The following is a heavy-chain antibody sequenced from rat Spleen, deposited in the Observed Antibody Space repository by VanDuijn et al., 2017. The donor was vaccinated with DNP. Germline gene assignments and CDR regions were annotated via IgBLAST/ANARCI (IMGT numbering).Heavy chain of an antibody. V-gene: IGHV5-22*01. CDR2: ISYEGDST. CDR3: ARLRYGSPYYFDY. Sequence: EVQLVESGGDLVQPGRSLKLSCAASGFTVSDYYMAWVRQAPKKGLAWVASISYEGDSTYYGDSVKGRFTVCRDSAKTTLYLQMNSLRSEDTDTYYCARLRYGSPYYFDYWGQGVMVTVSS. CDR1: GFTVSDYY. J-gene: IGHJ2*01. D-gene: IGHD1-3*01.